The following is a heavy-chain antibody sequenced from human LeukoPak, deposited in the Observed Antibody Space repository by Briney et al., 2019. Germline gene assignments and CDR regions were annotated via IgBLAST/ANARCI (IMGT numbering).Heavy chain of an antibody. CDR3: AKDILLRGGYDAFDI. J-gene: IGHJ3*02. CDR1: GSTFDDYA. CDR2: ISGDGGST. D-gene: IGHD3-16*01. V-gene: IGHV3-43*02. Sequence: GSLRLSCAASGSTFDDYAMHWVRQAPGKGLEWVSLISGDGGSTYYADSVKGRFTISRDNSKNSLYLQMNSLRTEDTALYYCAKDILLRGGYDAFDIWGQGTMVTVSS.